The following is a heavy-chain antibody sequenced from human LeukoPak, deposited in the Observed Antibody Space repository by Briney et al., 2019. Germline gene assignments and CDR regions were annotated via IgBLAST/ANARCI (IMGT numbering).Heavy chain of an antibody. Sequence: GASVKVSCKASGYTFTSYDINWVRQATGQGLEWMGWMNPNRGNTGYAQKFQGRVTITRNTSISTAYMELSSLRSEDTAVYYCARGLKAPYCSSTSCYKRPGYYYYMDVWGKGTTVTVSS. CDR2: MNPNRGNT. V-gene: IGHV1-8*03. CDR1: GYTFTSYD. J-gene: IGHJ6*03. D-gene: IGHD2-2*01. CDR3: ARGLKAPYCSSTSCYKRPGYYYYMDV.